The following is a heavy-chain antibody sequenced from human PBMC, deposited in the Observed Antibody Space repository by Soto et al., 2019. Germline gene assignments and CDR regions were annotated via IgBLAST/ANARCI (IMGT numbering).Heavy chain of an antibody. J-gene: IGHJ4*02. CDR1: GFTFSSYS. V-gene: IGHV3-48*01. CDR2: ISSSSSTI. CDR3: ARDSSGITGTTKDY. Sequence: GVSLRLSCAASGFTFSSYSMNWVRPAPGKGLEWVSYISSSSSTIYYADSVKGRFTISRDNAKNSLYLQMNSLRAEDTAVYYCARDSSGITGTTKDYWGQGTLVTVSS. D-gene: IGHD1-7*01.